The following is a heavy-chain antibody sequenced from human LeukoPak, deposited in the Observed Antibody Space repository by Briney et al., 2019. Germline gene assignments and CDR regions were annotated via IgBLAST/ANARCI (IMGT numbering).Heavy chain of an antibody. CDR2: IIPIFGTA. CDR1: GGTFSSYA. Sequence: SVKVSCKASGGTFSSYAISWVRQAPGQGLEWMGGIIPIFGTANYAQKFQGRVAITTDESTSTAYMELSSLRSEDTAVYYCARGLATRNYFDYWGQGTLVTVSS. V-gene: IGHV1-69*05. D-gene: IGHD5-24*01. J-gene: IGHJ4*02. CDR3: ARGLATRNYFDY.